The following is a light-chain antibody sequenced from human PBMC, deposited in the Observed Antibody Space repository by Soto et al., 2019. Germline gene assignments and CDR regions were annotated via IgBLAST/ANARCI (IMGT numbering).Light chain of an antibody. CDR3: QQYYSTPPYT. V-gene: IGKV4-1*01. CDR2: WAS. CDR1: QSVLYSSNNKNY. J-gene: IGKJ2*01. Sequence: DIVMTQSPDSLAVSLGERATINCKSSQSVLYSSNNKNYLAWYQQKPGQPPKLLIYWASTRESGVPDRFSGSRSGTDFTITINSLEAEDVAVYYCQQYYSTPPYTFRQGTKLEIK.